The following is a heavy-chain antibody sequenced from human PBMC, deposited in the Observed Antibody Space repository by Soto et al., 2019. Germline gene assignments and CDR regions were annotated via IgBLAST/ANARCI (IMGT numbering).Heavy chain of an antibody. V-gene: IGHV1-2*02. D-gene: IGHD6-19*01. CDR2: INPNSGGT. CDR1: GYTFTGYY. CDR3: ARDRQWMVLYYYGMDV. Sequence: QVQLVQSGAEVKKPGASVKVSCKASGYTFTGYYMHWVRQAPGQGLEWMGWINPNSGGTNYAQKFQGRGTMTRDTSISTAYMELSRLRSDDTAVYYCARDRQWMVLYYYGMDVWGQGTTVTVSS. J-gene: IGHJ6*02.